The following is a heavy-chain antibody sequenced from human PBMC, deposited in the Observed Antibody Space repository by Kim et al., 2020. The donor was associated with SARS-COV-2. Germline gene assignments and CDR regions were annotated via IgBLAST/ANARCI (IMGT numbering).Heavy chain of an antibody. CDR1: GGSFSGYY. CDR2: INHSGST. CDR3: ARGSGFYSGAGIAI. D-gene: IGHD3-10*01. Sequence: SETLSLTCAVYGGSFSGYYWSWIRQPPGKGLEWIGEINHSGSTNYNPSLKSRVTISVDTSKNQFSLKLSSVTAADTAVYYCARGSGFYSGAGIAIWGQGTMVTVSS. V-gene: IGHV4-34*01. J-gene: IGHJ3*02.